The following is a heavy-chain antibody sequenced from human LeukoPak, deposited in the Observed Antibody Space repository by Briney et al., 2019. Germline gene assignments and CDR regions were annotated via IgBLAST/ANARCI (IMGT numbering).Heavy chain of an antibody. CDR2: ISSSSSTI. Sequence: GGSLRLSCAVSGFTFSSYSMNWVRQAPGKGLEWVSYISSSSSTIHYADSVKGRFTISRDNAKNSLYLQMNSLRAEDTAVYYCARYYYYYMDVWGKGTTVTISS. CDR3: ARYYYYYMDV. CDR1: GFTFSSYS. V-gene: IGHV3-48*01. J-gene: IGHJ6*03.